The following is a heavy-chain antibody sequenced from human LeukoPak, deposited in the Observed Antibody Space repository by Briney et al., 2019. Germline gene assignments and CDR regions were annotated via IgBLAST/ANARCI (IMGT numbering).Heavy chain of an antibody. D-gene: IGHD3-3*01. CDR3: TTEGFNYDFWSGEFTLRYFQH. J-gene: IGHJ1*01. CDR1: GFTFSTYA. CDR2: ISGSGGST. V-gene: IGHV3-23*01. Sequence: GGSLRLSCAASGFTFSTYAMTWVRQAPGKGLEWVSVISGSGGSTYYADSVKGRFTISRDNSKNTLYLQMNSLRAEDTAVYYCTTEGFNYDFWSGEFTLRYFQHWGQGTLVTVSS.